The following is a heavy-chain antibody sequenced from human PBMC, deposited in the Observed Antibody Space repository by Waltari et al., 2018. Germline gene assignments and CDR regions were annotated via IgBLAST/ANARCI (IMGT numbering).Heavy chain of an antibody. V-gene: IGHV4-34*01. CDR3: ARGSYYYDSKGACDI. CDR1: GGSLSGYY. CDR2: INHSGST. D-gene: IGHD3-22*01. Sequence: QVQLQQWGAGLLKRSETLSLTWAVCGGSLSGYYWSWIRKPPGKGREWIGEINHSGSTNYHPSLKSVVTIAVDSSKNQFSLMLSSVTAADTAVYYCARGSYYYDSKGACDIWGQGTMVTVSS. J-gene: IGHJ3*02.